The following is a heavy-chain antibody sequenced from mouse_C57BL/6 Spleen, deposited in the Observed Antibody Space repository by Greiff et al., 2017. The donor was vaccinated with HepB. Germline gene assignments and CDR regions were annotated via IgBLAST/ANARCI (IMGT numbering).Heavy chain of an antibody. Sequence: VQLQQPGAELVRPGSSVKLSCKASGYTFTSYWMHWVKQRPIQGLEWIGNIDPSDSEPHYNQKFKDKATLTVDKSSSTAYMQLSSLTSEDSAVYYCARGGGYYWYFDVWGTGTTVTVSS. V-gene: IGHV1-52*01. CDR2: IDPSDSEP. CDR3: ARGGGYYWYFDV. J-gene: IGHJ1*03. D-gene: IGHD2-2*01. CDR1: GYTFTSYW.